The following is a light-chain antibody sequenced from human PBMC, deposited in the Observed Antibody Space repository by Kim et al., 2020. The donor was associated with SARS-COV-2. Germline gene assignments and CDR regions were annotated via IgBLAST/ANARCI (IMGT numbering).Light chain of an antibody. CDR1: GGTIATNY. CDR2: EDH. V-gene: IGLV6-57*03. J-gene: IGLJ3*02. Sequence: GQTVTISCTRTGGTIATNYVQWYQLRPGSAPTIVIYEDHQRPSGVPERFSGSIDPPSNSASLTISGLETEDEAEYYCQSYDATIRVFGGGTQLTVL. CDR3: QSYDATIRV.